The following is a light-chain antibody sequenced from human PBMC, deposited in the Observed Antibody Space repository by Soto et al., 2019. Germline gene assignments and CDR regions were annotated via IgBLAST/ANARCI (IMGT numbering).Light chain of an antibody. CDR1: QHISNY. CDR3: QQDDNLPRT. Sequence: DIQMTQSPSSLSASVGDRVPLTCQASQHISNYLHWYQQKPGKAPKLLIYDASTLETGGPSRFSGSGAGTDFTFTSSSLQPEDIATYCGQQDDNLPRTCGGGTKGEIK. CDR2: DAS. J-gene: IGKJ4*01. V-gene: IGKV1-33*01.